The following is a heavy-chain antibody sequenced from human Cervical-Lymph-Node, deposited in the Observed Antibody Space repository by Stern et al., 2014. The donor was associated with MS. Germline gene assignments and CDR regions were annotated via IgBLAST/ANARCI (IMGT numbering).Heavy chain of an antibody. V-gene: IGHV4-59*01. CDR3: ARALRNAYTWFDP. CDR2: IDYRWSP. Sequence: QVQLQESGPGLVKPSATLSLTCTVSGGSIYNYSWNWIRQPPGKGLEWIGHIDYRWSPNFNPSVESRVTMSVDSSKNEFSLILTSVTAADTAVYYCARALRNAYTWFDPWGQGTLVTVSS. CDR1: GGSIYNYS. D-gene: IGHD2-2*01. J-gene: IGHJ5*01.